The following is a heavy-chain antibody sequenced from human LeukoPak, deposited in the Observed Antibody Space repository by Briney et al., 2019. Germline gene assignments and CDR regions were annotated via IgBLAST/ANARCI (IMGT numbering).Heavy chain of an antibody. CDR1: GGTFSSYA. Sequence: GGSVTVSCKASGGTFSSYAISWVRQAAGQGREWMGGIIPIFGTANYAQKFQGRVTITTDESTSTAYMELSSLRSEDTAVYYCARGILEWLLDYYYYYMDVWGKGTTVTVSS. CDR2: IIPIFGTA. CDR3: ARGILEWLLDYYYYYMDV. D-gene: IGHD3-3*01. J-gene: IGHJ6*03. V-gene: IGHV1-69*05.